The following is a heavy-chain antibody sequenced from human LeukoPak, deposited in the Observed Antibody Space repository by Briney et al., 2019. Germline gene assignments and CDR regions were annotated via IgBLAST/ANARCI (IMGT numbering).Heavy chain of an antibody. CDR2: ISSSGSTI. V-gene: IGHV3-48*03. J-gene: IGHJ3*02. D-gene: IGHD3-22*01. CDR3: ARELHPYYYDSSGYPGDGFDI. Sequence: PGGSLRLSCAASGFTFSSYEMNWVRQAPGKGLEWVSYISSSGSTIYYADSVRGRFTISRDNAKNSLYMQMNSLRAEDTAVYYCARELHPYYYDSSGYPGDGFDIWGQGTMVTVSS. CDR1: GFTFSSYE.